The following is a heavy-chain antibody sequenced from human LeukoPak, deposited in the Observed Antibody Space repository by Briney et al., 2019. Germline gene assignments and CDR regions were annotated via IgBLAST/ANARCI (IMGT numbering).Heavy chain of an antibody. D-gene: IGHD3-22*01. CDR1: GGSISNYY. J-gene: IGHJ1*01. CDR2: IYTSGST. CDR3: ASNYHYDSSGYYSEYFQH. V-gene: IGHV4-4*07. Sequence: SETLSLTCTVSGGSISNYYWRLIRQPAGKGLEWIGRIYTSGSTNYNPSLKSRVTMSVDTSKNQFSLKLSSVTAADTAVYYCASNYHYDSSGYYSEYFQHWGQGTLVTVSS.